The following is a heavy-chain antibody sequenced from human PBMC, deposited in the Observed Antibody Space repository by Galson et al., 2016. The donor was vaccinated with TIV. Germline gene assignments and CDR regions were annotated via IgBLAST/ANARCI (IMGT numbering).Heavy chain of an antibody. V-gene: IGHV4-38-2*01. CDR1: GFSISSGYW. J-gene: IGHJ6*02. D-gene: IGHD3-10*01. CDR2: IYQSGGT. CDR3: ARQGATIVRRGYYYYYGMDV. Sequence: LSLTCDVSGFSISSGYWWAWIRQPPGRGLGWIGNIYQSGGTYYTPSLKSRVTISVDTSKNHFSLKLTSVTAADTAVYYCARQGATIVRRGYYYYYGMDVWGQGTTVTVSS.